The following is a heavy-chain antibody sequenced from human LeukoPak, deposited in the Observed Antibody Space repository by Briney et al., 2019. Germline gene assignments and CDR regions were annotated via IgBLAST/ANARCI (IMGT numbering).Heavy chain of an antibody. Sequence: GGSLRLSCAASGFTFSSYGMHWVRQAPGKGLEWVAVISYDGSNKYYADSVKGRFTISRDNSKNTLYLQMNSLRAEDTAVYYCAKDETVSLNYFDYWGQGTLVTVSS. CDR3: AKDETVSLNYFDY. D-gene: IGHD4-17*01. V-gene: IGHV3-30*18. CDR1: GFTFSSYG. CDR2: ISYDGSNK. J-gene: IGHJ4*02.